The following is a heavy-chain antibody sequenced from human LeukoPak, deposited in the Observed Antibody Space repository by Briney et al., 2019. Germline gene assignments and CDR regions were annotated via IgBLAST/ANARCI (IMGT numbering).Heavy chain of an antibody. CDR3: GRDSFETDIDY. Sequence: PGGSLRLSCAASGFTFSTYWMSWVRQAPGQGLEWVANIKEDGSETYYVDSLRGRFTISRDNLKNSLYLQINSLRAEDTAVYYCGRDSFETDIDYWGQGTLVTVSS. D-gene: IGHD1-14*01. CDR2: IKEDGSET. J-gene: IGHJ4*02. CDR1: GFTFSTYW. V-gene: IGHV3-7*01.